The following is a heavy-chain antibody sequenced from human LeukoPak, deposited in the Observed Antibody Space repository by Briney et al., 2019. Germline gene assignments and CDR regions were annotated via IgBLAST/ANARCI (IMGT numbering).Heavy chain of an antibody. CDR2: INHSGST. J-gene: IGHJ4*02. CDR3: ARPGRAAAGPFDY. CDR1: GGSFSGYY. V-gene: IGHV4-34*01. D-gene: IGHD6-13*01. Sequence: SETLSLTCAVYGGSFSGYYWSWIRQPPGKGLEWIGEINHSGSTNYNPSLKSRVTISVDTSKNQFPLKLSSVTAADTAVYYCARPGRAAAGPFDYWGQGTLVTVSS.